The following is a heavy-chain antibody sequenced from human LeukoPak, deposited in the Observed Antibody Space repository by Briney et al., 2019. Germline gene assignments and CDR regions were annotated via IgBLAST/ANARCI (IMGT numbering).Heavy chain of an antibody. CDR3: GGSTWLTVFDY. Sequence: GGSLRLSCAASGFTFSSNYMSWVRQAPGKGLEWVSVIYSGGTTYYADSVKGRFTISRDNSNNTLYLQMNSLRAEDTAVYYCGGSTWLTVFDYWGQGTLVTVSS. V-gene: IGHV3-66*01. J-gene: IGHJ4*02. D-gene: IGHD6-13*01. CDR2: IYSGGTT. CDR1: GFTFSSNY.